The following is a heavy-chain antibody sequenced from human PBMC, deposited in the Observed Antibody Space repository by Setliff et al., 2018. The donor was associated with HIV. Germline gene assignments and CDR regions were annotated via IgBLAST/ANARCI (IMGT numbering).Heavy chain of an antibody. V-gene: IGHV2-5*02. CDR1: GFSLSSSGVV. CDR2: IYWDADK. CDR3: ANILQYPPSHFYYYFYMDV. Sequence: SGPTLVNPTQTLTLNCTVSGFSLSSSGVVVGWIRQPPGKALEWLALIYWDADKRYSPSLKSRLTITKDTSKNQVVLTMTNMDPVDTATYYCANILQYPPSHFYYYFYMDVWGKGTTVTVSS. J-gene: IGHJ6*03. D-gene: IGHD3-3*02.